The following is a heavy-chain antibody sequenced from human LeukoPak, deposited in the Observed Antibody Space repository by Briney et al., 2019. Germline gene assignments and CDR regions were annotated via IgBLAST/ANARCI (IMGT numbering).Heavy chain of an antibody. D-gene: IGHD5-24*01. V-gene: IGHV3-21*01. CDR3: ARSADMGLQLTWLKY. Sequence: GGSLRLSCAASGFIFSSYTMNWVRQAPGKGLEWVSSISSSSSYIYYADSVKGRFTISRDDAKNSLYPQMNSLRVEDTAVYHCARSADMGLQLTWLKYWGQGILVTVSS. J-gene: IGHJ4*02. CDR1: GFIFSSYT. CDR2: ISSSSSYI.